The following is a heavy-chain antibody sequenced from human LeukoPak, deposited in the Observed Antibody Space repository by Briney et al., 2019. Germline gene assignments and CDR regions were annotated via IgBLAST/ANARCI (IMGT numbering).Heavy chain of an antibody. Sequence: QTGGSLRLCCVASGFSFRNYAIHWVRQAPGKGLEYVSVINTDGRITYYADSVKGRFTISRDNSKNTAYLQMGSLRGEDMAVYYCTRDGGSFCDFDYWGQGALVTVSS. CDR3: TRDGGSFCDFDY. D-gene: IGHD1-26*01. V-gene: IGHV3-64*02. CDR1: GFSFRNYA. CDR2: INTDGRIT. J-gene: IGHJ4*02.